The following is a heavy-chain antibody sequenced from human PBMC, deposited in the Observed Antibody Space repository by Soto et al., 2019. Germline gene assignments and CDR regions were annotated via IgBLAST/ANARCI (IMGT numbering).Heavy chain of an antibody. V-gene: IGHV4-59*01. CDR3: ARDRGIAARPGFYYYYYGMDV. CDR1: GGSLSSYY. CDR2: IYYSGST. Sequence: PSETLSLTCTVSGGSLSSYYWSWIRQPPGKGLEWIGYIYYSGSTNYNPSLKSRVTISVDTSKNQFSLKLSSVTAADTAVYYCARDRGIAARPGFYYYYYGMDVWGQGTTVTVSS. J-gene: IGHJ6*02. D-gene: IGHD6-6*01.